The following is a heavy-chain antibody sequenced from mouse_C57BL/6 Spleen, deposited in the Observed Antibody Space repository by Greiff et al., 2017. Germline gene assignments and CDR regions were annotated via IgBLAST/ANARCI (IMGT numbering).Heavy chain of an antibody. Sequence: EVQGVESGEGLVKPGGSLKLSCAASGFTFSSYAMSWVRQTPEKRLEWVAYISSGGDYIYYADTVKGRFTISRDNARNTLYLQMSSLKSEDTAIYYCKRDYGSPYALDYWGQGTPVTVSS. CDR2: ISSGGDYI. CDR1: GFTFSSYA. D-gene: IGHD1-1*01. V-gene: IGHV5-9-1*02. CDR3: KRDYGSPYALDY. J-gene: IGHJ4*01.